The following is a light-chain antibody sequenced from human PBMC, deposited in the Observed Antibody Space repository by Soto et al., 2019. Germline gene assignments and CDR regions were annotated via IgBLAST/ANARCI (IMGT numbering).Light chain of an antibody. CDR1: SGHSNYA. Sequence: QPVLTQSPSASASLGASVKLTCTLSSGHSNYAIAWHQQQPEKGPRYLMNLNSDGSHNRGDGIPDRLSGSSSGAERYLTISSLQSEDEADYYCQTWGAGIQVFGSGTKLTVL. V-gene: IGLV4-69*01. CDR3: QTWGAGIQV. J-gene: IGLJ1*01. CDR2: LNSDGSH.